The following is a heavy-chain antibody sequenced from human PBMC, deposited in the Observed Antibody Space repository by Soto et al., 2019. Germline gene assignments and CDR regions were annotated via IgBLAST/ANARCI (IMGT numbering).Heavy chain of an antibody. D-gene: IGHD6-19*01. CDR2: TRNKANSYTT. Sequence: GGSLRLSCAASGFTFSDHYMDWVRQAPGKGLEWVGRTRNKANSYTTEYAASVKGRFTISRDDSKNSLYLQMNSLKTEDTAVYYCALYSSGWFDPWGQGTLVTVSS. V-gene: IGHV3-72*01. J-gene: IGHJ5*02. CDR1: GFTFSDHY. CDR3: ALYSSGWFDP.